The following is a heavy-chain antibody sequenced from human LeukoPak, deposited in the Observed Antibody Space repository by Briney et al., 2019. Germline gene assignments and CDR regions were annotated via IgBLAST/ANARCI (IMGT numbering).Heavy chain of an antibody. Sequence: PSETLSLTCTVSGVSISSYYWTWIRQPAGKGLDWIGRMYTSGSTNYNPSLKSLVSISVDKSKNQFSLKLSSGTAADTAVYYCARETRSSLGACSSASCPTYFDVWGRGTLVTVSS. CDR2: MYTSGST. CDR1: GVSISSYY. J-gene: IGHJ2*01. D-gene: IGHD2-2*01. CDR3: ARETRSSLGACSSASCPTYFDV. V-gene: IGHV4-4*07.